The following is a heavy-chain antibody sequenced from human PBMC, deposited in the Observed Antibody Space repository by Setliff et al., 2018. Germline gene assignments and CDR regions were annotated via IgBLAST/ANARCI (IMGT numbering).Heavy chain of an antibody. J-gene: IGHJ4*02. V-gene: IGHV1-69*10. CDR3: ARPNDSSGYYYHY. CDR1: GGTFSSYA. CDR2: IIPILGIA. D-gene: IGHD3-22*01. Sequence: SVKVSCKASGGTFSSYAISWVRQAPGQGLEWMGGIIPILGIANYAQKSQGRVTITADESTSTAYMELSSLRSEDTAVYYCARPNDSSGYYYHYWGQGTLVTVSS.